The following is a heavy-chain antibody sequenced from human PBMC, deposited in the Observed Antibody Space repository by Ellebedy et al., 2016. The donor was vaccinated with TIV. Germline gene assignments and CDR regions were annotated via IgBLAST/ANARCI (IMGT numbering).Heavy chain of an antibody. V-gene: IGHV1-69*06. J-gene: IGHJ4*02. CDR2: IVPIFGTA. Sequence: ASVKVSCKASGGTFSRYAISWVRQAPGQGLEWMGGIVPIFGTAYYARKFKGRVTITADKPPNTVYMELSSLRSEDTAVYYCAGKVVRGVITTLDSWGQGTLVTVSS. CDR3: AGKVVRGVITTLDS. D-gene: IGHD3-10*01. CDR1: GGTFSRYA.